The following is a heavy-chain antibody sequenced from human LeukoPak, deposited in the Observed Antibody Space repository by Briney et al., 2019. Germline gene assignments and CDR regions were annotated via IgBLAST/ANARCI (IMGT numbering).Heavy chain of an antibody. J-gene: IGHJ4*02. D-gene: IGHD4-11*01. CDR2: SGDSDGST. Sequence: GGSLRLSCAASGFTFSGSGMSWVRQAPGKGLEWISSSGDSDGSTYYADSVKGRFTISGDTSKNTLYLQMNGLRAEDTAVYFCAKECDYSPGHKFDLWGQGTLVTVSS. V-gene: IGHV3-23*01. CDR3: AKECDYSPGHKFDL. CDR1: GFTFSGSG.